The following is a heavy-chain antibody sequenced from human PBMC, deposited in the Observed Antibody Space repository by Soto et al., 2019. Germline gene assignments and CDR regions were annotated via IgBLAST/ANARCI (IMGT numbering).Heavy chain of an antibody. CDR2: IYYSGST. V-gene: IGHV4-59*08. CDR3: ARPYCTNGVCYFDY. Sequence: PSETLSLTCTVSGGSISSYYWSWIRQPPGKGLEWIGYIYYSGSTNYNPSLKSRVTISVDTSKNQFSLKLSSVTAADTAVYYCARPYCTNGVCYFDYWGQGTLVTSPQ. D-gene: IGHD2-8*01. CDR1: GGSISSYY. J-gene: IGHJ4*02.